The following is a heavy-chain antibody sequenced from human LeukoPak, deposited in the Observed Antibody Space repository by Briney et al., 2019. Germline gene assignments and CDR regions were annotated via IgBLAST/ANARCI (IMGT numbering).Heavy chain of an antibody. Sequence: ASVKVSCKASGYTFTSYGISWVRQAPGQGLEWMGWISAYNGNTNYAQKLQGRVTMITDTSTSTAYMELRSLRSDDTAVYYCARDWARGNYDFWSGHFDYWGQGTLVTVSS. V-gene: IGHV1-18*01. J-gene: IGHJ4*02. CDR2: ISAYNGNT. CDR3: ARDWARGNYDFWSGHFDY. D-gene: IGHD3-3*01. CDR1: GYTFTSYG.